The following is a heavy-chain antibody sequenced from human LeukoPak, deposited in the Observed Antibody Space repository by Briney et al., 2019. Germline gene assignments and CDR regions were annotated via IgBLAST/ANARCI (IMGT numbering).Heavy chain of an antibody. J-gene: IGHJ6*02. V-gene: IGHV3-9*01. CDR3: AKDTDDLYYYGMDV. D-gene: IGHD3-3*01. Sequence: GGSLRLSCAASGFTFDDYAMHWVRQAPGKGLEWVSGISWNSGSIGYADSVKGRFTISGDNAKNSLYLQMNSLRAEDTALYYCAKDTDDLYYYGMDVWGQGTTVTVSS. CDR2: ISWNSGSI. CDR1: GFTFDDYA.